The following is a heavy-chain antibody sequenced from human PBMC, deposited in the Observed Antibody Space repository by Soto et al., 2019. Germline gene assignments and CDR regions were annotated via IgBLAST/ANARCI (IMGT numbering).Heavy chain of an antibody. Sequence: EVQLVESGGGLVQPGRSLRLSCTASGFTFGDYATSWFRQAPGKGLEWVGFIRSKAYGGTTEYAASVKGRFTISIDDSKGSTYLQMNSLKTEDTAVYYCARGVVRAPDRGYYFDYWGRGTLVTVSS. J-gene: IGHJ4*02. CDR1: GFTFGDYA. D-gene: IGHD1-26*01. CDR3: ARGVVRAPDRGYYFDY. V-gene: IGHV3-49*03. CDR2: IRSKAYGGTT.